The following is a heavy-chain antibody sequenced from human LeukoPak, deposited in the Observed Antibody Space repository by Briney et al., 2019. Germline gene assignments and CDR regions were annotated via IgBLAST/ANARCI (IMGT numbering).Heavy chain of an antibody. J-gene: IGHJ4*02. Sequence: ASVKVSCKASGCTFSSYAISWVRQAPGQGLEWMGRIIPIFGTANYAQKFQGRVTITTDESTSTAYMELSSLRSEDTAVYYCARDRYCTNGVCYQYYWGQGTLVIVSS. V-gene: IGHV1-69*05. CDR2: IIPIFGTA. D-gene: IGHD2-8*01. CDR3: ARDRYCTNGVCYQYY. CDR1: GCTFSSYA.